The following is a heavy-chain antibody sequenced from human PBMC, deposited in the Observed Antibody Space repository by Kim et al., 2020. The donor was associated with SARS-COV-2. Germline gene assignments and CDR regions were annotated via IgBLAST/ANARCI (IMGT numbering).Heavy chain of an antibody. Sequence: VKGRFTISRDNAKNSLYLQRNSLRAEDTAVYYCARGGIKGSSWYGGYFDYWGQGTLVTVSS. J-gene: IGHJ4*02. CDR3: ARGGIKGSSWYGGYFDY. V-gene: IGHV3-21*01. D-gene: IGHD6-13*01.